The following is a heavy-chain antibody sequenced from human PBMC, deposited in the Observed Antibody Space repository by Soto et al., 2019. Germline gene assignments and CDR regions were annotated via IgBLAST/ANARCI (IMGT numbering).Heavy chain of an antibody. CDR2: INWNGGST. CDR1: GFTFDDYG. D-gene: IGHD2-15*01. Sequence: GGSLRLSCAASGFTFDDYGMSWVRQAPGKGLEWVSGINWNGGSTGYADSVKGRFTISRDNAKNSLYLQMNSLRAEDTALYHCARAGGCSGGSCPLSFYYYYYYMDVWGKGTTVTVSS. CDR3: ARAGGCSGGSCPLSFYYYYYYMDV. J-gene: IGHJ6*03. V-gene: IGHV3-20*01.